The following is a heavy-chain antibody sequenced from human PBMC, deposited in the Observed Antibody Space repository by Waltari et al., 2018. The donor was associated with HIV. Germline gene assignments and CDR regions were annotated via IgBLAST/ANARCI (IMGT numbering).Heavy chain of an antibody. V-gene: IGHV3-23*01. J-gene: IGHJ6*02. CDR3: AKDPGMDV. CDR1: GFTFSRPT. CDR2: ISGSGGST. Sequence: EVQLLESGGGLVQPGGSLRLSCAASGFTFSRPTMNWVRQAPGKGLEWVSGISGSGGSTYYADSVKGRLTISRDNSKSTVYLQMNSLRAEDTAIYYCAKDPGMDVWGQGTTVTVSS.